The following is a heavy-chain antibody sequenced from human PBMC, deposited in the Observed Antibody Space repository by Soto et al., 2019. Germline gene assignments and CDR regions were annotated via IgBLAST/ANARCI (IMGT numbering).Heavy chain of an antibody. CDR1: GGSISSYY. Sequence: PSETLSLTYTVSGGSISSYYWSWIRQPPGKGLEWIGYIYYSGSTNYNPSLKSRVTISVDTSKNQFSLKLSSVTAADTAVYYCAREHSSGYYPWFDPWGQGTLVTVSS. CDR2: IYYSGST. D-gene: IGHD3-22*01. J-gene: IGHJ5*02. CDR3: AREHSSGYYPWFDP. V-gene: IGHV4-59*01.